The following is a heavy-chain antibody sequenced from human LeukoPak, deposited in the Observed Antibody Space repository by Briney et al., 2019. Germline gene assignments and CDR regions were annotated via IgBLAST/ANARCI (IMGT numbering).Heavy chain of an antibody. CDR3: AKHLAGYGDYFDY. V-gene: IGHV4-34*01. J-gene: IGHJ4*02. D-gene: IGHD3-3*02. Sequence: PSETLSLTCAVYGGSFSGYYWSWIRQPPGKGLEWIGEINHSGSTNYNPSLKSRLTISVDTSNNQFSLNLRSVTAADTAIYYCAKHLAGYGDYFDYWGQGTLVTVSS. CDR1: GGSFSGYY. CDR2: INHSGST.